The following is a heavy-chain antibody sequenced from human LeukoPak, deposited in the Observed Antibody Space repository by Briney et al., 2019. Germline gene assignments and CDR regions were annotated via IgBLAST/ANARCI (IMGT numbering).Heavy chain of an antibody. J-gene: IGHJ6*04. Sequence: GGSLRLSCAASGFTFSSYWMHWVRQAPGKGLVWVSRINSDGSSTSYADSVKGRFTISRDNAKNTLYLQMNSLRAEDTAVYYCVTLGLLPPVGYYYGMDVWGKGTTVTVSS. CDR3: VTLGLLPPVGYYYGMDV. CDR1: GFTFSSYW. CDR2: INSDGSST. D-gene: IGHD2-15*01. V-gene: IGHV3-74*01.